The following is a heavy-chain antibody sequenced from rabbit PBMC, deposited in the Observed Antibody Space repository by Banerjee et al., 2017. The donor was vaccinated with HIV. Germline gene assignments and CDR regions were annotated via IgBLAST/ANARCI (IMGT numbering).Heavy chain of an antibody. Sequence: QEQLEESGGDLVKPGASLTLTCTASGFSFSNTYYMCWVRQAPGKGLEWIACIYAGSTGSTYYASWAKGRLTISKTSSTTVTLQMTSLTAADTATYFCARDSGAAGTDYDLWGPGTLVTVS. CDR1: GFSFSNTYY. CDR2: IYAGSTGST. D-gene: IGHD4-2*01. V-gene: IGHV1S45*01. J-gene: IGHJ4*01. CDR3: ARDSGAAGTDYDL.